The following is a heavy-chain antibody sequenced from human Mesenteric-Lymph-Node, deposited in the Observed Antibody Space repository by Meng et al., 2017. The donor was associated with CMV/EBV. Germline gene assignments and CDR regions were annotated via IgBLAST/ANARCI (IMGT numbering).Heavy chain of an antibody. Sequence: GESLKISCAASGFSVSANYMTWVRQAPGKGLVWVSLINSDGSSTTYADPEQGRFTFSRDNAKNTLYLQMNSLRAEDTAVYYCARGGYGNFFNSWGQGTLVTVSS. D-gene: IGHD5-18*01. J-gene: IGHJ4*02. CDR1: GFSVSANY. CDR2: INSDGSST. V-gene: IGHV3-74*03. CDR3: ARGGYGNFFNS.